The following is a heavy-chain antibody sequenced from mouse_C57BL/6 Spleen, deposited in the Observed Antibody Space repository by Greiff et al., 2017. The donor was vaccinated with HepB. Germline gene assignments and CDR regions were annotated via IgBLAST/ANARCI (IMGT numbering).Heavy chain of an antibody. Sequence: VQLQQSGAELVRPGTSMKVSCKASGYAFTNYLIEWVKQRPGQGLEWIGVINPGSGGTNYNEKFKGKATLTADKSSSTAYMQLSSLTSEDSAVYFCARSYDGYYGGFAYWGQGTLVTVSA. CDR2: INPGSGGT. D-gene: IGHD2-3*01. CDR1: GYAFTNYL. J-gene: IGHJ3*01. V-gene: IGHV1-54*01. CDR3: ARSYDGYYGGFAY.